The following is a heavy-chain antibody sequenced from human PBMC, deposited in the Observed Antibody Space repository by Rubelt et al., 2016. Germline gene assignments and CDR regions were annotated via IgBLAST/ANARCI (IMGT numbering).Heavy chain of an antibody. CDR1: GFTFNSYN. Sequence: EVQLVESGGGLLQPGGSLRLSCAASGFTFNSYNVNWLRQAPGKGLECVSVIYSGGATYYADSVKGRFTISRDNSKNTLYLQMNSLRAEDTAIYYCTRDRGYNTFDYWGQGTLVTVSS. CDR2: IYSGGAT. V-gene: IGHV3-66*01. J-gene: IGHJ4*02. CDR3: TRDRGYNTFDY. D-gene: IGHD5-18*01.